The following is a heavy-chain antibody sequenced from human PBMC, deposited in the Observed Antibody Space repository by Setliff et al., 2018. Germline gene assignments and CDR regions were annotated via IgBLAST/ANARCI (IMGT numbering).Heavy chain of an antibody. Sequence: ASVKVSCKASGDSFNNYAISWVRQAPGQGLEWMGWTSAYAQKFQGRVTMTTDTPTSTAYMELRSLRSDDTAVYYCARSPPNRGSGSGWYGDFWGQGTLVTVSS. J-gene: IGHJ4*02. CDR2: TSA. D-gene: IGHD6-19*01. CDR1: GDSFNNYA. CDR3: ARSPPNRGSGSGWYGDF. V-gene: IGHV1-18*01.